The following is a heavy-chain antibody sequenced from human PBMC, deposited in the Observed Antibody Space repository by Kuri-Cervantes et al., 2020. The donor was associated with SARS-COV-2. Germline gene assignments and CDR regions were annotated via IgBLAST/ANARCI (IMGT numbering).Heavy chain of an antibody. Sequence: GGSLRLSCAASGFIFSDYAMNWVRQAPGKGLEWVSSIAGSLTYYADSVKGRFTISRDNAKNSLYLQMNSLRAEDTALYYCARESSSSTYAFDIWGQGTMVTVSS. D-gene: IGHD6-6*01. V-gene: IGHV3-69-1*01. CDR2: IAGSLT. J-gene: IGHJ3*02. CDR1: GFIFSDYA. CDR3: ARESSSSTYAFDI.